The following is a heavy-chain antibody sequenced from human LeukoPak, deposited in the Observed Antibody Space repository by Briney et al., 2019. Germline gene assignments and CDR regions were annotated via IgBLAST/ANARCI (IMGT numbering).Heavy chain of an antibody. CDR3: EKDGRGGSYYSATLEV. CDR1: GFTFSSYA. V-gene: IGHV3-23*01. CDR2: ISDSGDIT. D-gene: IGHD1-26*01. J-gene: IGHJ3*01. Sequence: PGGSLRLSCAASGFTFSSYAMSWVRQAPGKGLEWVSAISDSGDITYYADSVKGRFTISRDNSKNTLYVQMNSLRVEDTAVYYCEKDGRGGSYYSATLEVWGKGTLVTVSS.